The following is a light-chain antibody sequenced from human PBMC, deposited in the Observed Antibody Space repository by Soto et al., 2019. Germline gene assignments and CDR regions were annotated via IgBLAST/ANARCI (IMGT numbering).Light chain of an antibody. J-gene: IGKJ1*01. CDR2: AAS. CDR3: QQSYSTPTWT. V-gene: IGKV1-39*01. CDR1: QSISSY. Sequence: DIQMTQSPSSLSASVVDRVTITGRASQSISSYLNWYQQKPGKAPKLLIYAASSLQSGVPSRFSGSGSGTDFTLTISSLQPEDFATYYCQQSYSTPTWTFGQGTKVDIK.